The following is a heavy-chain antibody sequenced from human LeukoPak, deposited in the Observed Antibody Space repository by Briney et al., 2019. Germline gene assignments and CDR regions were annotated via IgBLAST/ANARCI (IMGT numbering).Heavy chain of an antibody. CDR2: ISSSGSTI. CDR1: TLTFTSTE. Sequence: AGSLRPASPAATLTFTSTEMNWDSHAQGDGMEWDAYISSSGSTIYYADSGKGRFTISRDNAKNSLYLQMNSLRADDTAVYYCAREVQLHSRVFDYLGQGTLVTVSS. J-gene: IGHJ4*02. V-gene: IGHV3-48*03. D-gene: IGHD1-1*01. CDR3: AREVQLHSRVFDY.